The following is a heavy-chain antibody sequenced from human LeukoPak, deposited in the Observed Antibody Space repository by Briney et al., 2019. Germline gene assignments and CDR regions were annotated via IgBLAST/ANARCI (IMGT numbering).Heavy chain of an antibody. CDR1: GFTFRNYW. V-gene: IGHV4-34*01. CDR2: INHSGSP. J-gene: IGHJ6*03. CDR3: ARVSRKIVVVPAAHGRYYYYYMDV. D-gene: IGHD2-2*01. Sequence: PGGSLRLSCAASGFTFRNYWMSWIRQPPGKGLEWIGEINHSGSPNYNPSLKSRVTISVDTSKNQFSLKLSSVTAADTAVYYCARVSRKIVVVPAAHGRYYYYYMDVWGKGTTVTVSS.